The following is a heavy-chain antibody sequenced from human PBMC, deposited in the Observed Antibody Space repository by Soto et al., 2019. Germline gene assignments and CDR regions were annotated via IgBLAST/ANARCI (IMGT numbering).Heavy chain of an antibody. V-gene: IGHV1-3*01. CDR3: ARDHLTLGGMDV. CDR1: GYTFTCYG. CDR2: INAGNGNT. D-gene: IGHD3-16*01. J-gene: IGHJ6*02. Sequence: ASVKVSCKSSGYTFTCYGISCVRQAPGQGLEWMGWINAGNGNTKYSQKFQGRVTITRDTSASTAYMELSSLRSEDTAVYYCARDHLTLGGMDVWGQGTTVTVSS.